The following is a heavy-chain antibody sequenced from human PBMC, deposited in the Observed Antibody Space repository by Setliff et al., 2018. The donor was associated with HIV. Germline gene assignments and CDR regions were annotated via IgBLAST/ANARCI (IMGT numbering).Heavy chain of an antibody. V-gene: IGHV3-21*06. D-gene: IGHD3-9*01. J-gene: IGHJ4*02. CDR3: VRGLGSPTYYFDY. CDR2: ISYRGDYI. CDR1: GFSFSSSS. Sequence: SLRLSCEASGFSFSSSSMNWFRQAPGKGLEWVAAISYRGDYISYADSVEGRFTISRDNAQYSLYLQMNSLSAEDTAMYYCVRGLGSPTYYFDYWGQGTLVTVSS.